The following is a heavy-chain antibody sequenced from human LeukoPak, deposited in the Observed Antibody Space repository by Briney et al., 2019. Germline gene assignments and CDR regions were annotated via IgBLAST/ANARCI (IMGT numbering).Heavy chain of an antibody. V-gene: IGHV3-74*01. CDR3: LRGDRRDY. J-gene: IGHJ4*02. Sequence: GGSLRLSCAASGFTFSSYWMHWVHQAPGKGLVWVSRINSDGSSTSYADSVKGRFTISRDNAKDSLYLQMNSLRVEDTAVYYCLRGDRRDYWGQGTLVTVSS. CDR1: GFTFSSYW. CDR2: INSDGSST.